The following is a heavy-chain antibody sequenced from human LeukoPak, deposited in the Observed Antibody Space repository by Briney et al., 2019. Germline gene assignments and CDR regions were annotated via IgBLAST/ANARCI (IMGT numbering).Heavy chain of an antibody. D-gene: IGHD2-8*01. CDR1: GDSLNELS. CDR2: FEPEEGET. Sequence: RASVKVSCKVSGDSLNELSIHWVRQAPGKGLEWMGGFEPEEGETLHAEKFEGRVNMTEDTSTGTAYLELSSLRSEDMGVYYCATESGASVMGGLDIWGQGILVTVSS. J-gene: IGHJ5*02. V-gene: IGHV1-24*01. CDR3: ATESGASVMGGLDI.